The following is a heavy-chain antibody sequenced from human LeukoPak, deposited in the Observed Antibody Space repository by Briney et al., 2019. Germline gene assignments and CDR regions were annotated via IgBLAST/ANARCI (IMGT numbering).Heavy chain of an antibody. D-gene: IGHD3-10*01. CDR3: ARVPPYGSGRGYFDY. V-gene: IGHV4-34*01. CDR1: GGSVSGYY. Sequence: PSQTLSLTCAVYGGSVSGYYWGWIRQPPGKGLEWIGEINHSGSTNYNPSLKSRVTISVDTSKNQFYLKLSSVTAADTAVYYCARVPPYGSGRGYFDYWGQGTLVTVSS. J-gene: IGHJ4*02. CDR2: INHSGST.